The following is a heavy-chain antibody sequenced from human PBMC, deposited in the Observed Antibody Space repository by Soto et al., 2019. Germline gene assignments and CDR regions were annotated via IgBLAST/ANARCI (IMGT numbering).Heavy chain of an antibody. J-gene: IGHJ5*02. CDR2: IYHSGST. D-gene: IGHD2-2*01. CDR3: ARGKYCSSTSCHPSPWFDP. Sequence: PSETLSLTCAVSGGSISSGGYSWSWIRQPPGKGLEWIGYIYHSGSTYYNPSLKSRVTISVDRSKNQFSLKLSSVTAADTAVYYCARGKYCSSTSCHPSPWFDPWGQGTLVTVS. CDR1: GGSISSGGYS. V-gene: IGHV4-30-2*01.